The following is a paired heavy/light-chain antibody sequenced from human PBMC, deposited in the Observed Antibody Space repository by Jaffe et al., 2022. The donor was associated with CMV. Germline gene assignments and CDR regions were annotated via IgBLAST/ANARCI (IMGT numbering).Heavy chain of an antibody. CDR2: IYWNDDK. CDR3: AHSNTIFTEFDY. Sequence: QITLKESGPTLVKPTQTLTLTCTFSGFSLSTSGVGVGWIRQPPGKALEWLALIYWNDDKRYSPSLKSRLTITKDTSKNQVVLTMTNMDPVDTATYYCAHSNTIFTEFDYWGQGTLVTVSS. CDR1: GFSLSTSGVG. V-gene: IGHV2-5*01. J-gene: IGHJ4*02. D-gene: IGHD3-3*01.
Light chain of an antibody. Sequence: AIQMTQSPSSLSASVGDRVTITCRASQGIRNDLGWYQQKPGKAPKLLIYAASSLQSGVPSRFSGSGSGTDFTLTISSLQPEDFATYYCLQDYNFWTFGQGTKVEIK. CDR2: AAS. CDR1: QGIRND. J-gene: IGKJ1*01. V-gene: IGKV1-6*01. CDR3: LQDYNFWT.